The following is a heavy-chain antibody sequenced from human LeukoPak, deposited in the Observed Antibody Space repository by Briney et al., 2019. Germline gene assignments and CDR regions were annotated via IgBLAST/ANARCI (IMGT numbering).Heavy chain of an antibody. CDR1: GFTFSSYW. CDR2: INSDGSST. D-gene: IGHD6-19*01. CDR3: ARSSGWYIGFDY. J-gene: IGHJ4*02. V-gene: IGHV3-74*01. Sequence: GGSLRLSCAASGFTFSSYWMHWVRQAPGKGLVWVSRINSDGSSTSYADPVKGRFTISRDNAKNTLYLQMNSLRAEDTAVYYCARSSGWYIGFDYWGQGTLVTVSS.